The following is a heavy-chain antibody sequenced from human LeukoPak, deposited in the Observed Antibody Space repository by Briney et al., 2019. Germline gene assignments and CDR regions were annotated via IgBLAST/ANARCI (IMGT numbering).Heavy chain of an antibody. CDR1: GFTFSGSA. CDR2: IRSKANSYAT. V-gene: IGHV3-73*01. J-gene: IGHJ6*02. Sequence: GGSLRLSCAASGFTFSGSAMHWVRQASGKGLEWVGRIRSKANSYATAHAASVKGRFTISRDDSKNTAYLQMNSLKTEDTAVYYCTRPILNGYGMDVWGQGTTVTVSS. CDR3: TRPILNGYGMDV.